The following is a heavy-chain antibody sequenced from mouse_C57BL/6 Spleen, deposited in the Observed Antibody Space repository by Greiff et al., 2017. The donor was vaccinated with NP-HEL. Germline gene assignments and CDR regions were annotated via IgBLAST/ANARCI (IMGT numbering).Heavy chain of an antibody. V-gene: IGHV5-6*01. CDR3: ARLDGYYYFDY. D-gene: IGHD2-3*01. J-gene: IGHJ2*01. CDR1: GFTFSSYG. CDR2: ISSGGSYT. Sequence: EVKLVESGGDLVKPGGSLKLSCAASGFTFSSYGMSWVRQTPDKRLEWVATISSGGSYTYYPDSVKGRFTISRDNAKNTLYLQMSSLKSEDTAMYYCARLDGYYYFDYWGQGTTLTVSS.